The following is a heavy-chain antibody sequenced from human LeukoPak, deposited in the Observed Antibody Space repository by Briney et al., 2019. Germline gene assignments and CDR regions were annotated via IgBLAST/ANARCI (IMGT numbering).Heavy chain of an antibody. Sequence: ASVKVSCKASGYTFTGYYMHWVRQAPGQGLEWMGWINPNSGGTNYAQKFQGRVTMTRDTSISTAYMELSRLRSDDTAVYYCARDWQQLVRGYYYYYYMDVWGKGATVTVSS. D-gene: IGHD6-13*01. CDR2: INPNSGGT. CDR3: ARDWQQLVRGYYYYYYMDV. CDR1: GYTFTGYY. J-gene: IGHJ6*03. V-gene: IGHV1-2*02.